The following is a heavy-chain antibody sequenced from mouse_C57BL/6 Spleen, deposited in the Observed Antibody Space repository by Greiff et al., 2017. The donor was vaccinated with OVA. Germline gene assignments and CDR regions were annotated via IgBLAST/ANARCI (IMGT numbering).Heavy chain of an antibody. CDR2: ISDGGSYT. CDR1: GFTFSSYA. Sequence: EVNVVESGGGLVKPGGSLKLSCAASGFTFSSYAMSWVRQTPEKRLEWVATISDGGSYTYYPDNVKGRFTISRDNAKNNLYLQMSHLKSEDTAMYYCARDYYGSNYWGQGTTLTVSS. D-gene: IGHD1-1*01. V-gene: IGHV5-4*01. CDR3: ARDYYGSNY. J-gene: IGHJ2*01.